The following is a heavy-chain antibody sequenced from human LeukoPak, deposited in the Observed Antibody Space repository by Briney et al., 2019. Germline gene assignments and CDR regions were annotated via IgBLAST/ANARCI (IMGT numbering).Heavy chain of an antibody. D-gene: IGHD6-19*01. CDR2: ISGRGYTT. CDR1: GFTFSIYA. CDR3: TKDASNLGSSGWQGDF. J-gene: IGHJ4*02. V-gene: IGHV3-23*01. Sequence: GGSLRLSCAASGFTFSIYAMSWVRQAPGKGLEWVSSISGRGYTTYYADSVGGRFTISRDNSKNTLYLQMNSMRAEDTAIYSCTKDASNLGSSGWQGDFWGQGTLVTVSS.